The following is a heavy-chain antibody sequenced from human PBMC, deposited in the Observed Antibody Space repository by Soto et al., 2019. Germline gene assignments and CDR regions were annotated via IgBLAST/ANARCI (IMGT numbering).Heavy chain of an antibody. CDR3: ARCGLVRGGSRSSDWFDP. V-gene: IGHV1-46*01. D-gene: IGHD3-10*01. CDR2: INRSGGIT. Sequence: ALVKVSGKASGYTFTSCYVHWVRQAPGQGLEWMVIINRSGGITSYXXKVQGRGXXTRDTCTSIVXMERSXLRSEDTAVYYCARCGLVRGGSRSSDWFDPXX. CDR1: GYTFTSCY. J-gene: IGHJ5*02.